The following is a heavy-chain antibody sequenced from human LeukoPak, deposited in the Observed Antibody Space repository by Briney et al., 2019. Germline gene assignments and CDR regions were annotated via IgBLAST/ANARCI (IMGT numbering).Heavy chain of an antibody. Sequence: SETLSLTCTFSGGSISSYYWSWIRQPPGKGLEWIGEINHSGSTNYNPSLKSRVTISVDTSKNQFSLKLSSVTAADTAVYYCARRGAARVDYWGQGTLVTVSS. CDR3: ARRGAARVDY. CDR1: GGSISSYY. V-gene: IGHV4-34*01. CDR2: INHSGST. J-gene: IGHJ4*02. D-gene: IGHD2-15*01.